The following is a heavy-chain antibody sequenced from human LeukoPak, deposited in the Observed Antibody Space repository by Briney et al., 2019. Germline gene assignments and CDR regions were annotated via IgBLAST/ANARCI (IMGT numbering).Heavy chain of an antibody. J-gene: IGHJ4*02. D-gene: IGHD2-2*01. CDR2: ISGSGST. V-gene: IGHV3-23*01. CDR1: RFTFSSYA. Sequence: PGGSLRLSCAASRFTFSSYAMSWVRQAPGKGLEWVSAISGSGSTYYADSVKGRFTISRDNSKNTGYLQMNSLRAEDTAVYYCVKGGQDCSPTTCYYDWGQGTLVTVSS. CDR3: VKGGQDCSPTTCYYD.